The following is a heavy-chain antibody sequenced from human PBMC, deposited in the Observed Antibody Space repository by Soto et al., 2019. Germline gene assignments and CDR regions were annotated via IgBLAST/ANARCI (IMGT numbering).Heavy chain of an antibody. Sequence: WRSLRLSCAASGLTFSNLSMTWLRQPPGEGPEWVSSISGTDDYTYYADSVKGRFTISRDNARNTLFLRMNNLRADDTAMYYCATSSRQYASAIQEFFGPWGMGTLVTMSS. J-gene: IGHJ5*02. D-gene: IGHD2-2*01. CDR3: ATSSRQYASAIQEFFGP. V-gene: IGHV3-23*01. CDR2: ISGTDDYT. CDR1: GLTFSNLS.